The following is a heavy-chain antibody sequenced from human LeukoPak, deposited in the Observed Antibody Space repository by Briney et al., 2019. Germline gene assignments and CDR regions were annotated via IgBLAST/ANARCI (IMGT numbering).Heavy chain of an antibody. V-gene: IGHV3-21*01. CDR1: GFTFSSYS. J-gene: IGHJ4*02. Sequence: GGSLRLSCAASGFTFSSYSMNWVRQAPGKGLEWVSSISSSSSYIYYADSVKGRFTISRDNAKDSLCLQMNSLRAEDTAVYYCAREAGYVVPNQPFFDYWGQGTLVTVSS. CDR3: AREAGYVVPNQPFFDY. D-gene: IGHD2-2*01. CDR2: ISSSSSYI.